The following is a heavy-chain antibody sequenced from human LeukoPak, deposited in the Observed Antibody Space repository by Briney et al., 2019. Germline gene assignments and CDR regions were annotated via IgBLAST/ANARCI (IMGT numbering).Heavy chain of an antibody. Sequence: GGSLRLSCAASGFTFDDYAMHWVRQAPGKGLEWVSGISWNSGSIGYADSVKGRFTISRDNAKNSLYLQMNSLRAEDTALYYCAKGYRKGRWLPLDYWGQGTLVTVSS. J-gene: IGHJ4*02. D-gene: IGHD5-24*01. V-gene: IGHV3-9*01. CDR2: ISWNSGSI. CDR3: AKGYRKGRWLPLDY. CDR1: GFTFDDYA.